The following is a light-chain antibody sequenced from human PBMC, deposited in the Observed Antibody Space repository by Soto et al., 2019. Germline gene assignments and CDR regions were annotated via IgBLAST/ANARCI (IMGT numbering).Light chain of an antibody. CDR2: LNSDGSH. Sequence: QAVVTQSPSASASLGASVKLTCTLSSGHSSYAIAWHQQQPEKGPRYLMKLNSDGSHSKGDGISDRFSGSSSGAERYLTISSLQSEDEADYYCQTWGTGIPVVFGGGTQLTVL. CDR1: SGHSSYA. J-gene: IGLJ2*01. CDR3: QTWGTGIPVV. V-gene: IGLV4-69*01.